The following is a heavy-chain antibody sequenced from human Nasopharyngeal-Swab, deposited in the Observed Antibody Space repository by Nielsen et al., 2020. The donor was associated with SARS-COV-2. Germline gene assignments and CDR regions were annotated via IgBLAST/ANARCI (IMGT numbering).Heavy chain of an antibody. V-gene: IGHV4-61*02. Sequence: SETLSLTCTVSGGSISSGSYYWSWIRQPAGKGLEWIGRIYTSGSTNYNPSLKSRVTISVDTSKNQFSLKLSSVTAADTAVYYCARHARWAFDIWGQGTMVTVSS. CDR2: IYTSGST. CDR1: GGSISSGSYY. D-gene: IGHD3-16*01. J-gene: IGHJ3*02. CDR3: ARHARWAFDI.